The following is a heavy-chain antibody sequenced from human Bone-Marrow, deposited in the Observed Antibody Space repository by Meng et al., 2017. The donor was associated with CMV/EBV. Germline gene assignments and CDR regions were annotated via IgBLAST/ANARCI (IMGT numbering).Heavy chain of an antibody. CDR3: AKELGYCTTGVCYDRAAFDI. Sequence: GGSLRLSCAASGFTFDDYAMHWVRQAPGKGLEWVSGISWNSGSIGYADSVKGRFTISRDNAKNSLYLQMNSLRAEDTALYYCAKELGYCTTGVCYDRAAFDIWGQGTMVTVSS. CDR2: ISWNSGSI. D-gene: IGHD2-8*01. CDR1: GFTFDDYA. J-gene: IGHJ3*02. V-gene: IGHV3-9*01.